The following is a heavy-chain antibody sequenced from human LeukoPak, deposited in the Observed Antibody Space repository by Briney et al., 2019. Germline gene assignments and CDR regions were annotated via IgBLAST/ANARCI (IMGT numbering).Heavy chain of an antibody. CDR1: GGSIRSYY. Sequence: SETLSLSCTVSGGSIRSYYLSWIRQPPGKGLEWIGYIYYSGSTNYNPSPNSRVTISVDTSKNQFSLKLSFATAADTAVYKCASLYCSGGSCYFNWFDPWGQGTLVTVSS. J-gene: IGHJ5*02. CDR3: ASLYCSGGSCYFNWFDP. D-gene: IGHD2-15*01. V-gene: IGHV4-59*08. CDR2: IYYSGST.